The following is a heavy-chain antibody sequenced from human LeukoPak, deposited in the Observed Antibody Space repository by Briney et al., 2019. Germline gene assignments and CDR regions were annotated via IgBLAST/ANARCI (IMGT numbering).Heavy chain of an antibody. Sequence: SETLSLTCAVYGGSFSGYYWSWIRQPPGKGLEWIGEINHSGSTNYNPSLKSRVTISVDTSKNQFSLKLSSVTAADTAVYYRARGDGVAADPWGQGTLVTVSS. J-gene: IGHJ5*02. V-gene: IGHV4-34*01. CDR1: GGSFSGYY. D-gene: IGHD6-19*01. CDR2: INHSGST. CDR3: ARGDGVAADP.